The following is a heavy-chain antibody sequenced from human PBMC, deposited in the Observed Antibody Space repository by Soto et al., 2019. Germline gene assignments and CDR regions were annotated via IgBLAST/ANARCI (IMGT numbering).Heavy chain of an antibody. Sequence: GGFLRLSCAASGFTFGSYTMNWVRQAPGKGLEWVSAISGSGGSTYYADSVKGRFTISRDNSKNTLYLQMNSLRAEDTAVYYCAKDPSEQLFLFWFDPWGQGTLVTVSS. V-gene: IGHV3-23*01. CDR2: ISGSGGST. D-gene: IGHD6-6*01. CDR1: GFTFGSYT. J-gene: IGHJ5*02. CDR3: AKDPSEQLFLFWFDP.